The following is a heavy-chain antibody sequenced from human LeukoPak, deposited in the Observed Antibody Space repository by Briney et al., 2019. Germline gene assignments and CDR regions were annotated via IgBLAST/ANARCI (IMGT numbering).Heavy chain of an antibody. V-gene: IGHV4-59*08. CDR3: ARLYSSSWYEYFQH. CDR1: GGSLSSYY. CDR2: IYYSGST. D-gene: IGHD6-13*01. J-gene: IGHJ1*01. Sequence: PSETLSLTCTVSGGSLSSYYWSWIRQPPGKGLEWIGYIYYSGSTNYNPSLKSRVTISVDTSKNQFSLKLSSVTAADTAVYYCARLYSSSWYEYFQHWGQGTLVTVSS.